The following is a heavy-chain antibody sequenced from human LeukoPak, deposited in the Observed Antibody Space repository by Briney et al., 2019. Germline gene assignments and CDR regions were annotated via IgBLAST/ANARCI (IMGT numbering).Heavy chain of an antibody. Sequence: SQTLSLTCAISGDSVSSNSAAWNWIRQSPSRGLEWLGRTYYRSKWYNDYAVSVKSRITINPDTSKNQFSLQLNPVTPEDTAVYYCARSRIAAAGMDYYGMDVWGQGTTVTVSS. CDR3: ARSRIAAAGMDYYGMDV. V-gene: IGHV6-1*01. J-gene: IGHJ6*02. CDR2: TYYRSKWYN. CDR1: GDSVSSNSAA. D-gene: IGHD6-13*01.